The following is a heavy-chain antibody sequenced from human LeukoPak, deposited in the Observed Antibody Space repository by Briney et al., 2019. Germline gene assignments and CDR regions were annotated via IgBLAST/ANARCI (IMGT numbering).Heavy chain of an antibody. CDR1: GFTFDDYA. CDR2: ISGDGGST. J-gene: IGHJ5*02. V-gene: IGHV3-43*02. CDR3: AKSADPDSSSWYNWFDP. D-gene: IGHD6-13*01. Sequence: PGGSLRLSCAASGFTFDDYAMHWVRQAPGKGLEWVSLISGDGGSTYYADSVKGRFTISRDNSKNSLYLQMNSLRTEDTALYYCAKSADPDSSSWYNWFDPWGQGTLDTVSS.